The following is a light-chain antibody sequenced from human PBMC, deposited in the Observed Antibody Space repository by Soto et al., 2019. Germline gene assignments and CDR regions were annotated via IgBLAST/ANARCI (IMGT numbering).Light chain of an antibody. CDR2: CND. CDR3: QSYDSILSGVV. Sequence: QSVLTQPPSASGTPGQRVTISCSGSSSNIGTNYVYWYKQLPGTAPKLLIYCNDQRPSGVPDRLSGSKSGTSASLAISGLRSEDEADYYCQSYDSILSGVVFGGGTKLTVL. V-gene: IGLV1-47*02. J-gene: IGLJ2*01. CDR1: SSNIGTNY.